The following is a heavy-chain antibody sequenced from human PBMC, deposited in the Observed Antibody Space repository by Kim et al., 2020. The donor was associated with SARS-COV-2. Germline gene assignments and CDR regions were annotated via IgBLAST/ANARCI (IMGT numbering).Heavy chain of an antibody. V-gene: IGHV5-51*01. J-gene: IGHJ4*02. Sequence: RNSPSFQGQVTISADQSISTAYLQWSSLKASDTAMYYCARMDGYNYPFDYWGQGTLVTVSS. D-gene: IGHD5-12*01. CDR3: ARMDGYNYPFDY.